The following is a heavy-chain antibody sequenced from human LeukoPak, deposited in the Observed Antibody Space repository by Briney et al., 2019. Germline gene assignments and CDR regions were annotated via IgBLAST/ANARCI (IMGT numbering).Heavy chain of an antibody. V-gene: IGHV3-21*01. CDR3: AISLPQLDY. J-gene: IGHJ4*02. CDR1: VFTFSIYS. Sequence: GGSLRLSCAASVFTFSIYSMNCVRQAPGKGLEWVSSISNNSSYIYYADSVKGRFTISRDNAKNSLYLQMNSLRAEDTAVYYCAISLPQLDYWGQGTLVTVSS. CDR2: ISNNSSYI.